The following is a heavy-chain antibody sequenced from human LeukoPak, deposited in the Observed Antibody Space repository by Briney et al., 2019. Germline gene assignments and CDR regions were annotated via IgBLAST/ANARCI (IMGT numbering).Heavy chain of an antibody. CDR1: GGSISSAPYF. J-gene: IGHJ3*02. Sequence: PSETLSLTCTVSGGSISSAPYFWSWIRQAADKGLEWIGRIQVSGSTDYNPSLKSRLTMSVDTSKNQFSLHLRSVTAADTAVYYCARGGIRAPGAFDIWGQGTMVTVSS. CDR2: IQVSGST. V-gene: IGHV4-61*02. D-gene: IGHD6-13*01. CDR3: ARGGIRAPGAFDI.